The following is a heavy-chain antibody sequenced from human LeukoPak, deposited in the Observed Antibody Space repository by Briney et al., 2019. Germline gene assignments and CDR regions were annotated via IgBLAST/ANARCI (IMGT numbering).Heavy chain of an antibody. CDR3: AREGGRYLGL. CDR1: GGTFSSYA. D-gene: IGHD1-26*01. V-gene: IGHV1-18*01. CDR2: ISTYNGNT. J-gene: IGHJ4*02. Sequence: ASVKVSCKASGGTFSSYAISWVRQAPGQGLEWMGWISTYNGNTNYAQNLQGRVIMTTDTSTTTAYMELRDLRYDDTAVYYCAREGGRYLGLWGQGTLLTVSS.